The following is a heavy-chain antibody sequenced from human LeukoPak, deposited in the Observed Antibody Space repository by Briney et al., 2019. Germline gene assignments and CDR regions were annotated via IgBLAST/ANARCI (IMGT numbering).Heavy chain of an antibody. D-gene: IGHD6-13*01. CDR1: GYTFTSYY. J-gene: IGHJ5*02. Sequence: ASVKVSCKASGYTFTSYYMHWVRQAPGQGLEWMGIINPSGGSTSYAQKFQGRVTMTRDTSTSTAYMELSSLRSEDTAVYYCARAMYSSSWYGWFDPWGQGTLVTVSS. V-gene: IGHV1-46*01. CDR3: ARAMYSSSWYGWFDP. CDR2: INPSGGST.